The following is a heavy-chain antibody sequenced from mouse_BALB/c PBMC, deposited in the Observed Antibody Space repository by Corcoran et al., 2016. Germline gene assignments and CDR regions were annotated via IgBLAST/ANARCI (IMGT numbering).Heavy chain of an antibody. Sequence: DVQLQESGPGLVKPSQSLSLTCSVTGYSITSGYYWNWIRQFPGNKLEWMGYISYDGSNNYNPSLKNRISITRDTSKNQFFLKLNSVTTEDTATYYCARDYYGSCYFDYWGQGTTLTVSS. CDR2: ISYDGSN. J-gene: IGHJ2*01. CDR1: GYSITSGYY. CDR3: ARDYYGSCYFDY. V-gene: IGHV3-6*02. D-gene: IGHD1-1*01.